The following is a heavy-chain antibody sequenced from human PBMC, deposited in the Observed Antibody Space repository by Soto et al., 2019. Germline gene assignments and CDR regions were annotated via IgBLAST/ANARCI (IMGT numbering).Heavy chain of an antibody. CDR2: IYYSGST. CDR3: AIYYYDSSGYPSRAFDI. D-gene: IGHD3-22*01. J-gene: IGHJ3*02. V-gene: IGHV4-31*03. CDR1: GGSISSGGYY. Sequence: PSETLSLTCTVSGGSISSGGYYWSWIRQHPGKGLEWIGYIYYSGSTYYNPSLKSRVTISVDTSKNQFSLKLSSVTAADTAVYYCAIYYYDSSGYPSRAFDIWGQGTMVTVS.